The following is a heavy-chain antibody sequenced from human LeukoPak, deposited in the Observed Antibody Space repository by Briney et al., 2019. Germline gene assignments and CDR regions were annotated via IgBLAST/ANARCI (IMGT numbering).Heavy chain of an antibody. Sequence: SETLSLTCTVSGVSIRSTSYYWGWIRQPPGKGLEWIGTIYYSGSTYYNPSLKSRVTISVDTSKNQFSLKLTSVTAADTAVYYCARALIIATPPRGWFDPWGLGTLVIVSS. J-gene: IGHJ5*02. CDR2: IYYSGST. CDR3: ARALIIATPPRGWFDP. V-gene: IGHV4-39*07. CDR1: GVSIRSTSYY. D-gene: IGHD2/OR15-2a*01.